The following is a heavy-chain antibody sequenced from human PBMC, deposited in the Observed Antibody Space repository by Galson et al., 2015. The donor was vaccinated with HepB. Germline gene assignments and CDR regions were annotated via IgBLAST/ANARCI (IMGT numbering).Heavy chain of an antibody. J-gene: IGHJ6*02. CDR2: ISHDGSDK. D-gene: IGHD3-3*01. CDR1: GFTFSSDG. CDR3: ARDPALRFLDV. V-gene: IGHV3-30*03. Sequence: ALRLSCAASGFTFSSDGMHWVRQAPGKGLEWVAIISHDGSDKFYADSVRGRLSISRDNTANALFLVMNNLRGDDTGVYYCARDPALRFLDVWGQGTTVTVSS.